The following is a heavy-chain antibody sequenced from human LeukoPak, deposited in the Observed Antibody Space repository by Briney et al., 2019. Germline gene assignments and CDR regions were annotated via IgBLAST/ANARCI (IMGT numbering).Heavy chain of an antibody. CDR2: IWHDGSNK. V-gene: IGHV3-30*02. CDR3: AKDGPYSGSYYYYFDF. CDR1: GFTFSSSG. J-gene: IGHJ4*02. D-gene: IGHD1-26*01. Sequence: PGGSLRLSCTASGFTFSSSGMHWVRQAPGKGLEGVTFIWHDGSNKYYAESVKGRFTVSRDNSKNTLYLQMNSLRVEDTAVYYCAKDGPYSGSYYYYFDFWGQGTLVTVSS.